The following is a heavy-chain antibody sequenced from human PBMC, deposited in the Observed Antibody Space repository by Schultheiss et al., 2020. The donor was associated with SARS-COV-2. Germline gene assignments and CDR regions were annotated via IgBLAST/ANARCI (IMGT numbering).Heavy chain of an antibody. CDR1: GGSISSYY. CDR3: AAGHSGYDYYYYYGMDV. Sequence: SETLSLTCTVSGGSISSYYWSWIRQPPGKGLEWIGEIYHSGSTNYNPSLKSRVTISVDKSKNQFSLKLSSVTAADTAVYYCAAGHSGYDYYYYYGMDVWGQGTTVTVSS. D-gene: IGHD5-12*01. J-gene: IGHJ6*02. CDR2: IYHSGST. V-gene: IGHV4-59*12.